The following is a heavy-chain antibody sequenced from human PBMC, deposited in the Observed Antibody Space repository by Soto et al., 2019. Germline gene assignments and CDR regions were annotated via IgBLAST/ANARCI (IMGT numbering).Heavy chain of an antibody. CDR2: IYYSGST. D-gene: IGHD1-1*01. V-gene: IGHV4-31*03. CDR3: ARLRRNWWFDP. CDR1: GGSISSGGYY. J-gene: IGHJ5*02. Sequence: QVQLQESGPGLVKPSQTLSLTCTVSGGSISSGGYYWSWIRQHPGKDLEWIGYIYYSGSTYYNPSLKSRVTISVDTSKNQCSLKLSSVTAADTAVYYCARLRRNWWFDPWGQGTLVTVSS.